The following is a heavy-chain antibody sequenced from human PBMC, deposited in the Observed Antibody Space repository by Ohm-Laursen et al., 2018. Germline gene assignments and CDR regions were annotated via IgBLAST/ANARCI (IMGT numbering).Heavy chain of an antibody. D-gene: IGHD2-15*01. CDR1: GFSITNYW. CDR2: LSYAGTET. J-gene: IGHJ6*02. CDR3: ARGGGGCSGGSCHLGYYGMDV. Sequence: SLRLSCTASGFSITNYWMQWVRQVPGKGLEWVSRLSYAGTETAYADSVKGRFTFSRDNAKNTLYLQMGSLRGGDTAVYYCARGGGGCSGGSCHLGYYGMDVWGQGTTVTVSS. V-gene: IGHV3-74*01.